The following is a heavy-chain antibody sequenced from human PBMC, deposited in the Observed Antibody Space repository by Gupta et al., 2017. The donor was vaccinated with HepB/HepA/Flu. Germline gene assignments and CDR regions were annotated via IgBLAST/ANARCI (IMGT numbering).Heavy chain of an antibody. CDR1: GFTFISYA. D-gene: IGHD6-19*01. V-gene: IGHV3-30-3*01. CDR3: ARGSGWTLDY. CDR2: IPFDEGNK. J-gene: IGHJ4*02. Sequence: VQLVESGGGVVQPGRSLRLSCAAHGFTFISYALHWVRQAPGKGREWVAGIPFDEGNKFYADSVKGRLTNSRDNVKNTLYLQMNSLKVEDTAVYYCARGSGWTLDYWGQGTLLTVSS.